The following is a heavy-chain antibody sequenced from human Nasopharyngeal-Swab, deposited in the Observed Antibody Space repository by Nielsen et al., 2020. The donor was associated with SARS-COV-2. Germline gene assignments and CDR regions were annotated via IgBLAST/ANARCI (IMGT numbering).Heavy chain of an antibody. D-gene: IGHD3-22*01. CDR1: GFTFSSYS. CDR2: ISSSSSYI. J-gene: IGHJ4*02. Sequence: GGSLRLSCAASGFTFSSYSMNWVRQVPGKGLEWVSSISSSSSYIYYADSVKGRFTISRDNAKNSLYLQMNSLRAEDTAVYYCARVSFDSSGYYSTGPQKYWGQGTLVTVSS. CDR3: ARVSFDSSGYYSTGPQKY. V-gene: IGHV3-21*01.